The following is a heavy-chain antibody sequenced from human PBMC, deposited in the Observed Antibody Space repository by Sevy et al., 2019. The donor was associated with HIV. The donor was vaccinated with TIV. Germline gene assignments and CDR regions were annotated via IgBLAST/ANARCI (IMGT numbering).Heavy chain of an antibody. Sequence: GGSLRLSCAASGFTVTNNYISWVRQAPGKGLDWVALSYSHDSKYLADSVRGRFTISRDSLKNTMYLQMNSLRAEDTAVYYCARLHPHIAAARAMDVWGQGTTVSVSS. V-gene: IGHV3-53*01. D-gene: IGHD6-13*01. J-gene: IGHJ6*02. CDR1: GFTVTNNY. CDR2: SYSHDSK. CDR3: ARLHPHIAAARAMDV.